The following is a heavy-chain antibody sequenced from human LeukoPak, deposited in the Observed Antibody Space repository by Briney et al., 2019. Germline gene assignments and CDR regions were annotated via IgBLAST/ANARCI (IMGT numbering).Heavy chain of an antibody. CDR1: GFTFSSFA. Sequence: GGSLRLSCAASGFTFSSFAMNWVRQAPGEGLEWLSYVSAGSTTTIYYADSVKGRFTISRDNAKNSLYLQMHSLRDEDTAVYYCARRGYTSAWDFWGQGTLVTVSS. V-gene: IGHV3-48*02. D-gene: IGHD3-16*02. CDR3: ARRGYTSAWDF. CDR2: VSAGSTTTI. J-gene: IGHJ4*02.